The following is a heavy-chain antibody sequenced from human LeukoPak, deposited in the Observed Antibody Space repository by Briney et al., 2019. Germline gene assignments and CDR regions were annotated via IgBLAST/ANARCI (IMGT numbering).Heavy chain of an antibody. V-gene: IGHV3-74*01. CDR3: ARSKVITFGGVNYGMDV. CDR2: IEGGAIDT. CDR1: GFIFSLYW. D-gene: IGHD3-16*01. Sequence: GGSLRLSCKASGFIFSLYWMHWVRHVPGKGLVWVSRIEGGAIDTDYADFVKGRFTISRENAKNSFYLQMNSLRVGDTAVYYCARSKVITFGGVNYGMDVWGQGTTVTVSS. J-gene: IGHJ6*02.